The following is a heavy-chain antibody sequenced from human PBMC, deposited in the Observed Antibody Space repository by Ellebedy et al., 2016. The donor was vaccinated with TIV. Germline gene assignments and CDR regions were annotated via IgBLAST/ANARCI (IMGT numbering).Heavy chain of an antibody. CDR2: INPTIGST. CDR3: ARVPSYSSGYDLDH. CDR1: GYNFMSYG. Sequence: AASVKVSCKASGYNFMSYGISWVRQAPGQGLEWMGIINPTIGSTTYAQKFQGRVTMTSDTSTSTVYMELSSLKSEDTAVYYCARVPSYSSGYDLDHWGQGTLVTVSS. D-gene: IGHD5-18*01. V-gene: IGHV1-46*01. J-gene: IGHJ4*02.